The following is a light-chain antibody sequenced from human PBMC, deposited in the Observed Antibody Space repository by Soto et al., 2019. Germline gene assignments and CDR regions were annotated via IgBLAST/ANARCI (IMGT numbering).Light chain of an antibody. CDR1: QSVNSNY. V-gene: IGKV3-20*01. CDR2: GAS. CDR3: QQYGRSPRT. Sequence: ETALTQSPGTLSLSPGERATLSCRASQSVNSNYLAWYQQKPGQAPRLLIYGASSRATGIPDRFSGSGSGTDFILTISRLEPDDFAVYYCQQYGRSPRTFGQGTKVDIK. J-gene: IGKJ1*01.